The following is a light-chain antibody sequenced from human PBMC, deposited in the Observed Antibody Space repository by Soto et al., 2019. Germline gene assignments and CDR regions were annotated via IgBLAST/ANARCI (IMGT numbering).Light chain of an antibody. J-gene: IGLJ2*01. CDR2: RTN. CDR3: AAWDDSLKGPV. V-gene: IGLV1-44*01. CDR1: SSNIGINT. Sequence: QAVVTQPPSVSATPGQRVPISCSGGSSNIGINTVNWYQQLPGTAPKILIYRTNQRPSGVPDRFSGSRSGTSASLAIGGLQSEDEAPYHRAAWDDSLKGPVFGGGTQLTVL.